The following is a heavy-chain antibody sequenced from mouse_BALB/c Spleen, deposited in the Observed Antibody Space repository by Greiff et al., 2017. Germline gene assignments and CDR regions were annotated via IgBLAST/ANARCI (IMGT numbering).Heavy chain of an antibody. J-gene: IGHJ4*01. D-gene: IGHD2-14*01. Sequence: EVQGVESGGGLVKPGGSLKLSCAASGFTFSSYAMSWVRQTPEKRLEWVASISSGGSTYYPDSVKGRFTISRDNARNILYLQMSSLRSEDTAMYYCARGRVRGAMDYWGQGTSVTVSS. CDR1: GFTFSSYA. CDR2: ISSGGST. CDR3: ARGRVRGAMDY. V-gene: IGHV5-6-5*01.